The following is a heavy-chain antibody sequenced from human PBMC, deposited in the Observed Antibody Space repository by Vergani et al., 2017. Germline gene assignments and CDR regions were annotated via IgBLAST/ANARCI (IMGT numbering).Heavy chain of an antibody. V-gene: IGHV4-34*01. Sequence: QVQLQQWGAGLLKPSETLSLTCAVYGGSFSGYYWSCIRQPPGKGLEWIGEINHSGSTNYNPSLKSRVTISVDTSKNQFSLKLSSVTAADTAVYYCARTRDYYYYYMDVWGKGTTVTVSS. CDR2: INHSGST. CDR3: ARTRDYYYYYMDV. CDR1: GGSFSGYY. J-gene: IGHJ6*03.